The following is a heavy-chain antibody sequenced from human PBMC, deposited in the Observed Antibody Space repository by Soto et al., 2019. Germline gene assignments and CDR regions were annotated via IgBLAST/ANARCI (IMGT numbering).Heavy chain of an antibody. CDR1: GYTFTSYG. V-gene: IGHV1-18*04. Sequence: GASVKVSCKASGYTFTSYGISWVRQAPGQGLEWMGWISAYNGNTNYAQKLQGRVTMTTDTSTSTAYMELRSLRSDDTAVYYCAGGAVYFDWQNHYYYYGMDVWGQGTTVTVSS. J-gene: IGHJ6*02. CDR2: ISAYNGNT. D-gene: IGHD3-9*01. CDR3: AGGAVYFDWQNHYYYYGMDV.